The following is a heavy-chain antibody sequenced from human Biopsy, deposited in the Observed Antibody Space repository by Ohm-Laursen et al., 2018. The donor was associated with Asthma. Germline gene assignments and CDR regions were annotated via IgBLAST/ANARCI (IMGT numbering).Heavy chain of an antibody. CDR2: ISGSGGST. D-gene: IGHD3-16*01. V-gene: IGHV3-23*01. Sequence: SLRLSCSASGFTFSSYAMSWVRQAPGKGLEWVSAISGSGGSTYYADSVKGRFTISRDKSKNTLYMQMNSLRAEDTAVYYCAKRGGYFDYWGQGTLVTVSS. J-gene: IGHJ4*02. CDR3: AKRGGYFDY. CDR1: GFTFSSYA.